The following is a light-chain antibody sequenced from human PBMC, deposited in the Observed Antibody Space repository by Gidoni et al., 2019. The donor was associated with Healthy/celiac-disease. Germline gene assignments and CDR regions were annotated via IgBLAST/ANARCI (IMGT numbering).Light chain of an antibody. V-gene: IGKV3-11*01. CDR3: QHRSNWLT. Sequence: DIVLTQSPATSSLSPGERATLPCRASQSVSSYLAWYQQTPGEATRLIIYDASSRATVIPARISGRAWGTDSTLTIRRLEHEYFAVYYWQHRSNWLTFGGGTRLEIK. J-gene: IGKJ4*01. CDR2: DAS. CDR1: QSVSSY.